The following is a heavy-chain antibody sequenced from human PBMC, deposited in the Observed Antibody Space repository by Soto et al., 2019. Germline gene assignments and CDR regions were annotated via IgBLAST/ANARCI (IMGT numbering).Heavy chain of an antibody. CDR1: NGYIRNYY. CDR2: VYYSGRT. J-gene: IGHJ4*02. Sequence: SETLSLTCTVSNGYIRNYYWSWILQPPGKGLEWIGCVYYSGRTDYNPSLKSRVTISVDTSKNQFSLKLTSVTAADTAVYFCARGSQWLVRHFDYWGQGALVTVSS. D-gene: IGHD6-19*01. CDR3: ARGSQWLVRHFDY. V-gene: IGHV4-59*01.